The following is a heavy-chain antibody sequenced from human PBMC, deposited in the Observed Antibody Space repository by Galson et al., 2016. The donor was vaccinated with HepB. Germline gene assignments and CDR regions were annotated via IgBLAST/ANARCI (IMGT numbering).Heavy chain of an antibody. Sequence: SLRLSCAVSGFSFSNYWMSWVRQAPGKGLEWVANIKQDGSEKYYVESVKGRFSISRDSVENSLYLQMNSLRAEDTAVYYCARGGRHCSGASCYYYYGMDVWGQGTTVTVSS. V-gene: IGHV3-7*01. CDR3: ARGGRHCSGASCYYYYGMDV. CDR2: IKQDGSEK. J-gene: IGHJ6*02. D-gene: IGHD2-15*01. CDR1: GFSFSNYW.